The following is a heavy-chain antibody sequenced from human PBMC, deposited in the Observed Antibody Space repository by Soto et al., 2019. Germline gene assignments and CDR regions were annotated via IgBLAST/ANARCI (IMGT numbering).Heavy chain of an antibody. CDR1: GYTFTSYA. CDR2: INAGNGNT. Sequence: QVQVVQSGAEVKKPGAAVKVSCKASGYTFTSYAMHWVRQAPGQRLEWMGWINAGNGNTKYSQKLQGRVTITRDTSASTADMELSSLRSEDTDVYYCARGFSRGDADSFDPWGQGTLVTVSS. J-gene: IGHJ5*02. CDR3: ARGFSRGDADSFDP. D-gene: IGHD2-21*02. V-gene: IGHV1-3*01.